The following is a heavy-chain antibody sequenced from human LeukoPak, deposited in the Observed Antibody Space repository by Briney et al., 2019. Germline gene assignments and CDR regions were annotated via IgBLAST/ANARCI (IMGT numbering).Heavy chain of an antibody. CDR1: GFTVSSNS. J-gene: IGHJ1*01. V-gene: IGHV3-66*01. CDR3: ARALKYDSESTNEYYEYFQH. D-gene: IGHD2-8*01. Sequence: PGGSLRLSCAASGFTVSSNSMSWVRQAPGKGLEWVSVIYDGGSTYHTDSVKGRFSISRDNSKNMVYLQMNSLRAEDTAVYYCARALKYDSESTNEYYEYFQHWGPGTLVTVSS. CDR2: IYDGGST.